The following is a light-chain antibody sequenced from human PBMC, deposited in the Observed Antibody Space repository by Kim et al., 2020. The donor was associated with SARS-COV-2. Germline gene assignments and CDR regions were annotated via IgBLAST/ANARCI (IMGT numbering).Light chain of an antibody. CDR3: QQYYSTPQT. V-gene: IGKV4-1*01. J-gene: IGKJ5*01. CDR2: WAS. Sequence: IVMTQSPDSLAVPLGERATINCKSSQSVLFSSNNKNYLAWYQQKPGQPPKLLIYWASTRESGVPDRFSGSGSGTDFTLTISRLQAEDVAVYHCQQYYSTPQTFGQGTRLEIK. CDR1: QSVLFSSNNKNY.